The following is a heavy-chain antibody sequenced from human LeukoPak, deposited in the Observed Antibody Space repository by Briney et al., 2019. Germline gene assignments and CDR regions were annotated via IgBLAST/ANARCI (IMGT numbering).Heavy chain of an antibody. D-gene: IGHD5-12*01. CDR1: GGTFISYA. CDR3: ARDPYAPPNSGLQRFDS. Sequence: ASVKVSCKASGGTFISYAISWVRQAPGQGLEWMGGIIPIFGTANYAQKFQGRVTITADESTSTAYMELSSLRSEDTAVYYCARDPYAPPNSGLQRFDSWGQGTLVTVSS. J-gene: IGHJ5*01. CDR2: IIPIFGTA. V-gene: IGHV1-69*13.